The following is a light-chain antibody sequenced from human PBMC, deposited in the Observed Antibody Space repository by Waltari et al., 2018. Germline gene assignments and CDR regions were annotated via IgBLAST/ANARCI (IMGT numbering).Light chain of an antibody. CDR3: MIWHSSAWV. V-gene: IGLV5-45*01. J-gene: IGLJ3*02. Sequence: QAVLTQPASLSASPGASASLTCTLRRGINVGTYRIYWYQQKPGSPPQYLLRYKSDSDKQQGPGVPSRFSGSKDASANAGILLISGLQSEDEADYYCMIWHSSAWVFGGGTKLTVL. CDR2: YKSDSDK. CDR1: RGINVGTYR.